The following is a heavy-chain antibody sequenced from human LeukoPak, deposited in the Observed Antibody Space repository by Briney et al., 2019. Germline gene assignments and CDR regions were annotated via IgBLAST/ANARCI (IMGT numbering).Heavy chain of an antibody. CDR3: ARDVGYYYDSSGYYCLGY. CDR2: IIPIFGTA. Sequence: SVKVSCKASGYTFTSYYMHWVRQAPGQGLEWMGGIIPIFGTANYAQKFQGRVTITADESTSTAYMELSSLRSEDTAVYYCARDVGYYYDSSGYYCLGYWGQGTLVTVSS. D-gene: IGHD3-22*01. CDR1: GYTFTSYY. V-gene: IGHV1-69*13. J-gene: IGHJ4*02.